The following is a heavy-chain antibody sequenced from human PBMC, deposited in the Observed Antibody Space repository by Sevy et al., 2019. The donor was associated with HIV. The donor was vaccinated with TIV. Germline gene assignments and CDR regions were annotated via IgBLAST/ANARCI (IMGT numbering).Heavy chain of an antibody. V-gene: IGHV3-30-3*01. CDR2: ISHGGSYE. Sequence: GGSLRLSCEASGFAFRDSAIHWARQSPGKGLEWVALISHGGSYEYYVDSVKGRFTVSSDRSKNILYLQMDSLRAEDTAVYYCARMVSGGLRWELIKENAFDIWGQGTAVTVSS. CDR1: GFAFRDSA. D-gene: IGHD4-17*01. J-gene: IGHJ3*02. CDR3: ARMVSGGLRWELIKENAFDI.